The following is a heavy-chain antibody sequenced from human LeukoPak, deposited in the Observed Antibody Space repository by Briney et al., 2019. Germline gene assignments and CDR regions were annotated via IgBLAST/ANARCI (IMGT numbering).Heavy chain of an antibody. CDR1: VFTFSSNS. D-gene: IGHD3-22*01. V-gene: IGHV3-23*01. CDR3: AKGSYYDSSGSFYFDY. Sequence: GGSLRLSCAASVFTFSSNSMIWVRQAPWKGLEWVSGISGSGDNTYYADSVKGRFTISRDNSKNTLYVQVNSLGTEDTAAYYCAKGSYYDSSGSFYFDYWGQGTLVTVSS. J-gene: IGHJ4*02. CDR2: ISGSGDNT.